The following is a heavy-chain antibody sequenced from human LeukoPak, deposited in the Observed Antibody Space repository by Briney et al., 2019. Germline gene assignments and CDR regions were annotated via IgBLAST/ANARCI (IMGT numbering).Heavy chain of an antibody. Sequence: QPGGSLRLSCAASGFTFSSYGMHWVRQAPGKGLEWVAVIWYDGSNKYYADSVKGRFTISRDNSKSTLYLQMNSLRAEDTAVYYCARVRSYHSPYYFDYWGQGTLVTVSS. D-gene: IGHD1-26*01. CDR2: IWYDGSNK. CDR1: GFTFSSYG. J-gene: IGHJ4*02. V-gene: IGHV3-33*01. CDR3: ARVRSYHSPYYFDY.